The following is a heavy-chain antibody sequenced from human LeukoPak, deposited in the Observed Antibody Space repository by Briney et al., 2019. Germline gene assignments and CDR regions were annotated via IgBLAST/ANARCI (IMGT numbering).Heavy chain of an antibody. V-gene: IGHV1-2*02. CDR2: INPNSGGT. CDR3: VRPLRVTMIRGAAFRASSDFDP. CDR1: GYTFTGYY. J-gene: IGHJ5*02. Sequence: GASVKVSCKASGYTFTGYYMYWVRQAPGQGLEWMGWINPNSGGTNYAQKFQGRVTMTRDTSISTAYMEVSRLRYDDTAVYYCVRPLRVTMIRGAAFRASSDFDPWGQGTLVTVSS. D-gene: IGHD3-10*01.